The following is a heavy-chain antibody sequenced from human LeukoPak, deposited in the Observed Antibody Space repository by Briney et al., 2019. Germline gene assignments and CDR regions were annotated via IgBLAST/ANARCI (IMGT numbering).Heavy chain of an antibody. CDR1: GFTFSNYG. CDR2: ISYDGSNK. D-gene: IGHD3-10*01. CDR3: AKEKSSRYGSGSYYPDY. Sequence: GGSLRPSCAASGFTFSNYGMHWVRQAPGKGLEWVAVISYDGSNKYYADSVKGRFTISRDNSKNTLYLQMNSLRAEDTAVYYCAKEKSSRYGSGSYYPDYWGQGTLVTVSS. J-gene: IGHJ4*02. V-gene: IGHV3-30*18.